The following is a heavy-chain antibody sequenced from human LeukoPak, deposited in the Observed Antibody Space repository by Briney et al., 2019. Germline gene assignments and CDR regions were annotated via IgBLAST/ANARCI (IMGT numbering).Heavy chain of an antibody. CDR1: GFSFDDYA. V-gene: IGHV3-9*01. J-gene: IGHJ4*02. Sequence: GGSLRLSCAASGFSFDDYAMHWVRQVPGKGLEWVAGIGWNSGGIVYADSAKGRFTIPRDNAKKSLYLEMNSLRAEDTALYYCAKAPQRYYDILTGYYHGEDYGVYFDYWGQGTLVTVSS. CDR3: AKAPQRYYDILTGYYHGEDYGVYFDY. CDR2: IGWNSGGI. D-gene: IGHD3-9*01.